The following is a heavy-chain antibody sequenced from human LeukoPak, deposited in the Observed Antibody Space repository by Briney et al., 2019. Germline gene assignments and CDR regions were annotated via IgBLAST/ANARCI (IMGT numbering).Heavy chain of an antibody. V-gene: IGHV4-30-4*01. CDR3: ARAGGDYYGSGSYYTNYYYGMDV. J-gene: IGHJ6*02. CDR2: IYYSGST. Sequence: SETLSLTCTVSGGSISSGDYYWSWIRQPPGKGLEWIGYIYYSGSTYYHPSLKSRVTISVDTSKNQFSLKLSSVTAADTAVYYCARAGGDYYGSGSYYTNYYYGMDVWGQGTTVTVSS. D-gene: IGHD3-10*01. CDR1: GGSISSGDYY.